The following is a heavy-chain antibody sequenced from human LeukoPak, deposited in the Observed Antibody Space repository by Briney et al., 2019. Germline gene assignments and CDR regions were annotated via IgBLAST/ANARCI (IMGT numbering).Heavy chain of an antibody. D-gene: IGHD3-10*01. CDR2: IKQHGSEK. V-gene: IGHV3-7*05. Sequence: GGSLRLSCAASGFTFSTYGIHWVRQAPGKGLEWVANIKQHGSEKYYVDSVKGRFTISRDNAKDSLYLQMNSLRADDTAVYYCAREGRESQGFDFWGQGTLVTVSS. J-gene: IGHJ4*02. CDR3: AREGRESQGFDF. CDR1: GFTFSTYG.